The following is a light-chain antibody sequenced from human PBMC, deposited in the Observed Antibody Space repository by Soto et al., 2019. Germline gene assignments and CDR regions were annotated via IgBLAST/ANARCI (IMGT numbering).Light chain of an antibody. J-gene: IGLJ2*01. CDR3: ASWDDSLNAVV. Sequence: QSVLTLPSSASGTPGQRVTISCSGSSSNVGSNTVNWYQQLPGTAPKLLINSNNQRPSGVPDRFSGSKSGTSASLAISGLQSEDEADYYCASWDDSLNAVVFGGGTKLTVL. CDR1: SSNVGSNT. CDR2: SNN. V-gene: IGLV1-44*01.